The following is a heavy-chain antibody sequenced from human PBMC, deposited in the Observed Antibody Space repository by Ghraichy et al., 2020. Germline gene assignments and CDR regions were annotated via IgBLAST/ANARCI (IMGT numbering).Heavy chain of an antibody. Sequence: GGSLRLSCAASGFTVSSNYMSWVRQAPGKGLEWVSVIYSGGSTYYADSVKGRFTISRDNSKNTLYLQMNSLRAEDTAVYYCAGRGGYSYGYHDYYYGMDVWGQGTTVTVSS. J-gene: IGHJ6*02. D-gene: IGHD5-18*01. V-gene: IGHV3-66*02. CDR3: AGRGGYSYGYHDYYYGMDV. CDR2: IYSGGST. CDR1: GFTVSSNY.